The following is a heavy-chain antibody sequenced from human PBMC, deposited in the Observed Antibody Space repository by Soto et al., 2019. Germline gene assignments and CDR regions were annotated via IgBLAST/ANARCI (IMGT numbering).Heavy chain of an antibody. CDR3: AKIRGVAGRPLFYYYGMDV. CDR1: GFTFSSHT. CDR2: ISTNGGTT. D-gene: IGHD6-19*01. J-gene: IGHJ6*02. Sequence: PGGSLRLSCSASGFTFSSHTMHWVRQAPGKGLEYVSAISTNGGTTYYADSVKGRFTISRDNSKNTLDLQMNSLRAEDTAVYYCAKIRGVAGRPLFYYYGMDVWGQGTTVTVSS. V-gene: IGHV3-64*04.